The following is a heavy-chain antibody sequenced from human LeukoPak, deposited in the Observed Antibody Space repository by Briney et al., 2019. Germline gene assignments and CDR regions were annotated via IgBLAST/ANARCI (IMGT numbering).Heavy chain of an antibody. CDR2: ISSSGSTI. J-gene: IGHJ4*02. CDR1: GFTLSSYS. V-gene: IGHV3-48*03. CDR3: ARDPEDYFDY. Sequence: GGSLRLSCATSGFTLSSYSMNWVRQAPGKGLEWVSYISSSGSTIYYADSVKGRFTISRDTAKNSLYLQMDSLRAEDTAIYYCARDPEDYFDYWGQGTLVTVSS.